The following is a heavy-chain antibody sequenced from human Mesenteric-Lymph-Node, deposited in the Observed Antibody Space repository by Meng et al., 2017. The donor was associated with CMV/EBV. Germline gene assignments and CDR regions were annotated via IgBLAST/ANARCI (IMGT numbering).Heavy chain of an antibody. Sequence: GESLKISCAASGFTFSSYAMHWVRQAPGKGLEWVAVISYDGSNKYYADSVKGRFTISRDNSKNTLYLQMNSLRAEDTALYYCARDPMGGSYKGYFDYWGQGALVTVSS. CDR1: GFTFSSYA. V-gene: IGHV3-30-3*01. CDR2: ISYDGSNK. D-gene: IGHD1-26*01. CDR3: ARDPMGGSYKGYFDY. J-gene: IGHJ4*02.